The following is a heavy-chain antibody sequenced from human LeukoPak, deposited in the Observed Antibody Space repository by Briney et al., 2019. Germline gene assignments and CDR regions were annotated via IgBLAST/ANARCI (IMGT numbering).Heavy chain of an antibody. V-gene: IGHV1-18*01. Sequence: ASVTVSCKASGYSLDSYGISWVRQAPGQGLEWMGWISAYNGNTNYAQKLQGRVTMTTDTSTSTAYMELRSLRSDDTAVYYCARDFYGMDVWGQGTTVTVSS. CDR3: ARDFYGMDV. CDR1: GYSLDSYG. J-gene: IGHJ6*02. CDR2: ISAYNGNT.